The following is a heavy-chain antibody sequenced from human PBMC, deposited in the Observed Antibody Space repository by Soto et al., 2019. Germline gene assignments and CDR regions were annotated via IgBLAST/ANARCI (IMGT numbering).Heavy chain of an antibody. CDR2: ISSSSSTI. V-gene: IGHV3-48*01. Sequence: GGSLRLSCAASGFTFSSYSMNWVRQAPGKGLEWVSYISSSSSTIYYADSVKGRFTISRDNAKNSLYLQMNSLRAEDTAVYYCASMAYYDYIWGNYEVDWGPGTLVTVSS. CDR1: GFTFSSYS. J-gene: IGHJ4*02. CDR3: ASMAYYDYIWGNYEVD. D-gene: IGHD3-16*01.